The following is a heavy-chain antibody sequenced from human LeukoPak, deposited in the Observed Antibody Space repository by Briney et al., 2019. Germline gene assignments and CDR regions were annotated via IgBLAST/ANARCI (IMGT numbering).Heavy chain of an antibody. Sequence: SVTVSFKASVGTFSTYAISWVRQAPGQGLEWMGRIIPILGIANYAHKFQGRVTITADKSTSTAYTELSSLRSEDTAVYYCASRGGDYYGSGSPYYYHYGMDVWGQGTTVTVSS. J-gene: IGHJ6*02. CDR2: IIPILGIA. V-gene: IGHV1-69*04. CDR1: VGTFSTYA. CDR3: ASRGGDYYGSGSPYYYHYGMDV. D-gene: IGHD3-10*01.